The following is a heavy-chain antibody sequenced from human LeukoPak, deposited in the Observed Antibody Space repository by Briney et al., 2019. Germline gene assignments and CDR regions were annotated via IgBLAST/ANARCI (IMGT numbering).Heavy chain of an antibody. D-gene: IGHD3-22*01. CDR2: ISAYNGNT. CDR3: AREYAGYDSSGYYYS. Sequence: ASVKVSCKAPGYTFTSYGISWVRQAPGQGLEWMGWISAYNGNTNYAQKLQGRVTMTTDTFTSTAYMELRSLRSDDTAVYYCAREYAGYDSSGYYYSWGQGTLVTVSS. V-gene: IGHV1-18*01. CDR1: GYTFTSYG. J-gene: IGHJ4*02.